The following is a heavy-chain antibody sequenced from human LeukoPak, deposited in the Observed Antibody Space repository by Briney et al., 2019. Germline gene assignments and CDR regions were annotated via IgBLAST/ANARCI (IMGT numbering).Heavy chain of an antibody. CDR1: GLTFSNAW. CDR2: IKSKTDGGTT. CDR3: ITDPGEWEPI. V-gene: IGHV3-15*01. Sequence: GGSLRLSCAASGLTFSNAWMSWVRQAPGKGLEWVGRIKSKTDGGTTDYGVPVKGRFIISRDDSKNTLYLQMNGLKIEDTAVYYCITDPGEWEPIWGQGTMVTVSS. D-gene: IGHD1-26*01. J-gene: IGHJ3*02.